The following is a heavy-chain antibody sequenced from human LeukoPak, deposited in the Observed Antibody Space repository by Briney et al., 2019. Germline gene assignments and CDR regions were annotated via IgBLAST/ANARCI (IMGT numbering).Heavy chain of an antibody. V-gene: IGHV4-4*07. D-gene: IGHD2-15*01. Sequence: SETLSLTCTVSGGSISSYYWSWIRQPAGKGLEWIGRIYTSGSTNYNPSLKSRVTMSVDTSKNQFSLKLSSVTAADTAVYYCARDLIGEDLGAFDIWGQGTMVTVSS. CDR3: ARDLIGEDLGAFDI. J-gene: IGHJ3*02. CDR1: GGSISSYY. CDR2: IYTSGST.